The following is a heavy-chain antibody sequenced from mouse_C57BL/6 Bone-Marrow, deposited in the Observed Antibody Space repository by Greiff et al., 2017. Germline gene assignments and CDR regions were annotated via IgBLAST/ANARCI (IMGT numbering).Heavy chain of an antibody. CDR1: GFTFSSYA. V-gene: IGHV5-4*01. CDR2: ISDGGSYT. D-gene: IGHD2-3*01. J-gene: IGHJ4*01. Sequence: DVHLVESGGGLVKPGGSLKLSCAASGFTFSSYAMSWVRQTPEKRLEWVATISDGGSYTYYPDNVKGRFTISRDNAKNNLYLQMSHLKSEDTAMYYCARYDGYFYAMDYWGQGTSVTVSS. CDR3: ARYDGYFYAMDY.